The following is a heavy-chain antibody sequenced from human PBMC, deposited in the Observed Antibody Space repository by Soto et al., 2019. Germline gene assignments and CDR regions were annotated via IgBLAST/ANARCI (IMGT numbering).Heavy chain of an antibody. Sequence: GGSLRLSCVASGFTFSSYAMSWVRQAPGKGLEWVSIISGSGGSTYYADSVKGRFTISRDNSKNTLFLQMNSLRAEDTAIYYCAKDYDIPPYYYYYMDVWGKGTTVTVSS. D-gene: IGHD3-9*01. CDR1: GFTFSSYA. CDR3: AKDYDIPPYYYYYMDV. V-gene: IGHV3-23*01. CDR2: ISGSGGST. J-gene: IGHJ6*03.